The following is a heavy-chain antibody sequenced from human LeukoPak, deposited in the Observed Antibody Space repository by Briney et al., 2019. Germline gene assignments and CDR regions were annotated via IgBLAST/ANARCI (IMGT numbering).Heavy chain of an antibody. CDR3: ARGQDSGRYYGIIDY. CDR1: GGSISNGNYS. Sequence: PSETLFLTCTVPGGSISNGNYSSSWIRQPAVEGLDWIGRIYTSGSTNYDPSLKSRVTISVDTSKNQFSLKLNSVTAADTAVYYCARGQDSGRYYGIIDYWGQGTLVTVS. CDR2: IYTSGST. J-gene: IGHJ4*02. D-gene: IGHD1-26*01. V-gene: IGHV4-61*02.